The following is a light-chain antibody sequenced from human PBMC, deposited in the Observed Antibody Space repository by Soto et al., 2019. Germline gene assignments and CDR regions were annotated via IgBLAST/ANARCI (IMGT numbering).Light chain of an antibody. CDR2: DVS. V-gene: IGLV2-14*01. CDR3: ISYTRSNAHYVL. J-gene: IGLJ2*01. Sequence: QSALTQPASVSGSPGQSITISCTGTRSDVGGYNYVSWYQQHPGKAPKLMIYDVSNRPSGVSNRFSGSKSGNTASLTISGLQAEDEADYYCISYTRSNAHYVLFGGGTKLPVL. CDR1: RSDVGGYNY.